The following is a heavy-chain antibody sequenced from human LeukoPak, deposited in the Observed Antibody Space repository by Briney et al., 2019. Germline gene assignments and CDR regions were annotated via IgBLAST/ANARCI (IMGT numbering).Heavy chain of an antibody. J-gene: IGHJ3*02. V-gene: IGHV4-59*01. CDR1: GGSISSYY. D-gene: IGHD4-23*01. CDR3: ARSRPKTRVRTVVDDAFDI. CDR2: IYYSGST. Sequence: NPSETLSLTCTVSGGSISSYYWSWIRQPPGKGLEWIGYIYYSGSTNYNPSLKSRVTISVDTSKNQFSLKLSSVTAADTAVYYCARSRPKTRVRTVVDDAFDIWGQGTMVTVSS.